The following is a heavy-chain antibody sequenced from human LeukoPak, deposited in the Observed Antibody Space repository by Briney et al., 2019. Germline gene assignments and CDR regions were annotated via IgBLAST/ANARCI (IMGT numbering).Heavy chain of an antibody. Sequence: GGSLRLSCAASGFTFSSNWMHWVRQAPGKGLVWVSRISGDGRSTTYADSVKGRFTISGDNAKNTLYLQMNSLRAEDTAVYYCARAPWELDDWGQGTLVTVSS. J-gene: IGHJ4*02. V-gene: IGHV3-74*01. CDR2: ISGDGRST. D-gene: IGHD1-26*01. CDR1: GFTFSSNW. CDR3: ARAPWELDD.